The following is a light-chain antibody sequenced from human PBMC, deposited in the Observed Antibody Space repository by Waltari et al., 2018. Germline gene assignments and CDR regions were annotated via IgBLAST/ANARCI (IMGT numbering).Light chain of an antibody. CDR1: QSLAKW. CDR2: RAS. CDR3: QQYNSAPYN. V-gene: IGKV1-5*03. Sequence: DIQMTQSPSSLSASVGDTVTITCQPSQSLAKWLAWYQQKPGKAPRPLIYRASSLESGVPSRFSGGGSGTDFTLTITSLQPEDFATYYCQQYNSAPYNFGQGTKVEIK. J-gene: IGKJ2*01.